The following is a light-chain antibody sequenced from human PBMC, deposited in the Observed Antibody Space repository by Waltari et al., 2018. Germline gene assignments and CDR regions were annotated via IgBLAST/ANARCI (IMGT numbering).Light chain of an antibody. CDR2: KAS. CDR1: QIISSW. J-gene: IGKJ1*01. CDR3: QQYNSYSET. Sequence: DIQMTQSPSTLSASVGERVNITCRASQIISSWLAWYQQKPGKAPKLLIYKASSLESGVPSRFSGSGSGTEFTLTISSLQPDDFATYYCQQYNSYSETFGQGTKVEIK. V-gene: IGKV1-5*03.